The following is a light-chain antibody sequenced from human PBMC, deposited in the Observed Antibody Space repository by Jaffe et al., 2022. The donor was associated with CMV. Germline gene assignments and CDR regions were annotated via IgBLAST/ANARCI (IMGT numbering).Light chain of an antibody. CDR2: EVS. CDR1: SSNFGTYNL. CDR3: CSYVGTSTPVL. Sequence: QSALTQPASVSGSPGQSITISCTASSSNFGTYNLVSWYQQHPGKAPELMIYEVSKRPSGVSNRFSGSKSGNTASLTISGLQAEDEADYYCCSYVGTSTPVLIGGGTKLTVL. J-gene: IGLJ2*01. V-gene: IGLV2-23*02.